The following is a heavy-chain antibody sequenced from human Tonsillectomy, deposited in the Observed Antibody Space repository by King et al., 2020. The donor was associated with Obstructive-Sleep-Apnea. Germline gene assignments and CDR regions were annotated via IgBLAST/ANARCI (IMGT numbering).Heavy chain of an antibody. Sequence: QVQLQESGPGLGKPSETLSLTCTVAGSSTTSSSYYWGWIRQPPGKVLEWIGSVYYTGNTYYNPSLKTRVTISIDTSKSQFSLELNSVTAADTATYYCARRYSGSYPFAYWGQGTLVTVSS. J-gene: IGHJ4*02. CDR1: GSSTTSSSYY. CDR3: ARRYSGSYPFAY. D-gene: IGHD1-26*01. V-gene: IGHV4-39*01. CDR2: VYYTGNT.